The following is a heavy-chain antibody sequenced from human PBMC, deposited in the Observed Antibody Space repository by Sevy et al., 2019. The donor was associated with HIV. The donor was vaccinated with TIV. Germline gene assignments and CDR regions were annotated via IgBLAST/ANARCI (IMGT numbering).Heavy chain of an antibody. J-gene: IGHJ4*02. Sequence: GGSLRLSCAASGFTFSSYWMHWVRQAPGKGLVWVSRINSDGSSTSYADSVKGRFTISRDNAKNTLYLQMNSLRAEDTAVYYCARDPRYYYDSSGIDYWGQGTLVTVSS. CDR2: INSDGSST. CDR1: GFTFSSYW. V-gene: IGHV3-74*01. D-gene: IGHD3-22*01. CDR3: ARDPRYYYDSSGIDY.